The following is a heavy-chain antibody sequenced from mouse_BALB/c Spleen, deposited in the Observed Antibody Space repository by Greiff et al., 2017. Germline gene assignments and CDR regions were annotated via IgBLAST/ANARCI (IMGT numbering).Heavy chain of an antibody. V-gene: IGHV14-3*02. D-gene: IGHD1-2*01. CDR1: GFNIKDTY. CDR3: ARSTANWYFDV. J-gene: IGHJ1*01. CDR2: IDPANGNT. Sequence: EVKLMESGAELVKPGASVKLSCTASGFNIKDTYMHWVKQRPEQGLEWIGRIDPANGNTKYDPKFQGKATITADTSSNTAYLQLSSLTSEDTAVYYCARSTANWYFDVWGAGTTVTVSS.